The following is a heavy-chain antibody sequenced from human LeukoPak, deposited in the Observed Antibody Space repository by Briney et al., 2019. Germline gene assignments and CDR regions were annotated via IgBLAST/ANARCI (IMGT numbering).Heavy chain of an antibody. CDR2: FDPEDGGT. CDR3: ATRRIAAAGRHY. V-gene: IGHV1-24*01. Sequence: ASVKVSCKVSGYTLTELSMHWVRQAPRKGLEWMGGFDPEDGGTIYAQKFQGRVTMTEDTSTDTAYMELSSLRSEDTAVYYCATRRIAAAGRHYWGQGTLVTVSS. CDR1: GYTLTELS. J-gene: IGHJ4*02. D-gene: IGHD6-13*01.